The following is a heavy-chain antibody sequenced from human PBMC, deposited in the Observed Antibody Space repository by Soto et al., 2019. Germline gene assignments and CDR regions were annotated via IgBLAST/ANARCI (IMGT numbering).Heavy chain of an antibody. Sequence: ASVKVSCKASGYTFTSYAMHWVRQAPGQRLEWMGWINAGNGNTKYSQKFQGRVTITRDTSASTAYMELSSLRSEDTAVYYCARPFRFLEWSPPSPDYYYYGMDVWGQGTTVTVSS. CDR3: ARPFRFLEWSPPSPDYYYYGMDV. CDR1: GYTFTSYA. D-gene: IGHD3-3*01. V-gene: IGHV1-3*01. J-gene: IGHJ6*02. CDR2: INAGNGNT.